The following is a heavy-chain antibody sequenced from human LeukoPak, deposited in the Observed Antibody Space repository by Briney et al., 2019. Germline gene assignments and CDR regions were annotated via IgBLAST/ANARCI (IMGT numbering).Heavy chain of an antibody. Sequence: GGSLRLSCAASEFTFSSYSMTWVRQAPGKGLEWVSSISGNSRYIYYADSMRGRFTISRDNAKNSLYLQMNSLKPEDTAVYYCARVAEAAAFDSWGQGTLITVSS. D-gene: IGHD6-13*01. CDR2: ISGNSRYI. CDR1: EFTFSSYS. CDR3: ARVAEAAAFDS. J-gene: IGHJ4*02. V-gene: IGHV3-21*06.